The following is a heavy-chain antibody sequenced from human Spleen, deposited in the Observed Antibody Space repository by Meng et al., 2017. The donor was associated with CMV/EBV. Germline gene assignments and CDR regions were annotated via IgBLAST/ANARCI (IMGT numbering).Heavy chain of an antibody. D-gene: IGHD4-17*01. J-gene: IGHJ4*02. CDR2: IDPKTGAT. V-gene: IGHV1-2*02. CDR1: GYIFTGYY. CDR3: ARLDDYGDYGRDY. Sequence: ASVKVSCKASGYIFTGYYMHWVRQAPGQGLEWMGWIDPKTGATNSAQKCKGRVTLTRDTSITSAYMELRRLRSDDTAVYYCARLDDYGDYGRDYWGQGSLVTVSS.